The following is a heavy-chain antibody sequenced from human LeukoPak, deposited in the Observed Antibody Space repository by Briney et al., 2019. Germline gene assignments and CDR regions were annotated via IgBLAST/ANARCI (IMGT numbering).Heavy chain of an antibody. V-gene: IGHV1-24*01. Sequence: ASVKVSCKVSGYTLTELSMHWVRQAPGKGLEWMGGFDPEDGETIYAQKFQGRVTMTEDTSTDTAYMELSSLRSEDTAVYYCATLGLCSGGSCYWFDPWGQGTLVTVSS. J-gene: IGHJ5*02. CDR3: ATLGLCSGGSCYWFDP. CDR2: FDPEDGET. CDR1: GYTLTELS. D-gene: IGHD2-15*01.